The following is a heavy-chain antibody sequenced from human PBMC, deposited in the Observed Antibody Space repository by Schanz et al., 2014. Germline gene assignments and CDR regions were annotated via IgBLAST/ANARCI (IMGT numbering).Heavy chain of an antibody. V-gene: IGHV3-23*01. CDR1: GFTFSTYA. CDR2: INGNGGIT. D-gene: IGHD3-10*01. CDR3: AKGRFGELSAFDI. J-gene: IGHJ3*02. Sequence: EVHLLESGGGLVQPGGSLRISCAASGFTFSTYAMSWVRQAPGKGLEWVSAINGNGGITYYADSVKGRFTISRDNSKNTLYLQMNSLRAEDTAVYYCAKGRFGELSAFDIWGQGTMVTVSS.